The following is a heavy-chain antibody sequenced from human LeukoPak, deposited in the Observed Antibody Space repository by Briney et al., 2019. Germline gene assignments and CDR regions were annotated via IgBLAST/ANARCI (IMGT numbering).Heavy chain of an antibody. CDR3: ARDPKRRDGYNYDPDY. CDR1: GFTFSSYW. J-gene: IGHJ4*02. V-gene: IGHV3-21*01. Sequence: GGSLRLSCAASGFTFSSYWVHWVRQAPGKGLEWVSSISSSSSYIYYADSVKGRFTISRDNAKNSLYLQMNSLRAEDTAVYYCARDPKRRDGYNYDPDYWGQGTLVTVSS. CDR2: ISSSSSYI. D-gene: IGHD5-24*01.